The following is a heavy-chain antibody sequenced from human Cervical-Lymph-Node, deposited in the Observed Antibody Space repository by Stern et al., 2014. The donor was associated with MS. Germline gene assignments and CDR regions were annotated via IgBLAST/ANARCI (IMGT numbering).Heavy chain of an antibody. CDR2: IDPMFRTP. CDR3: ARDQGGIAAD. Sequence: VQLEESGAEVKKPGSSVKVSCKASGDSFSTYTISLVRQAPGQGLEWMGGIDPMFRTPNYAQKFQGRVTITADESTSTAYMKLSGLRSEDTATYFCARDQGGIAADWGQGTRVTVSS. D-gene: IGHD6-13*01. CDR1: GDSFSTYT. V-gene: IGHV1-69*01. J-gene: IGHJ4*02.